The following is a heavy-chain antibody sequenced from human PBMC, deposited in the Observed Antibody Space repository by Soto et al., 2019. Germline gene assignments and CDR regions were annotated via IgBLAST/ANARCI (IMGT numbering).Heavy chain of an antibody. J-gene: IGHJ5*02. Sequence: SETLSLTCAVYGGSFSGYYWSWIRQPPGKGLEWIGEINHSGSTNYNPSLKSRVTISVDTSKNQFSLKLSSVTAADTAVYYCARGWSIAARRWFDPWGQGTLVTVPQ. V-gene: IGHV4-34*01. D-gene: IGHD6-6*01. CDR2: INHSGST. CDR1: GGSFSGYY. CDR3: ARGWSIAARRWFDP.